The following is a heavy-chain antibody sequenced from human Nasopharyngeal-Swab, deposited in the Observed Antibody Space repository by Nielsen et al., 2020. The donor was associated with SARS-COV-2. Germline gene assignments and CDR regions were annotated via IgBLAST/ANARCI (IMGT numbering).Heavy chain of an antibody. CDR2: ISGSVGNT. Sequence: RPPPGKGLEWVAAISGSVGNTYYADSVKGRFTISRDNSKNTLYLQMNSLRAEDTAVYYCAKDPSQPYYMDVWGKGTTVTVSS. CDR3: AKDPSQPYYMDV. J-gene: IGHJ6*03. V-gene: IGHV3-23*01.